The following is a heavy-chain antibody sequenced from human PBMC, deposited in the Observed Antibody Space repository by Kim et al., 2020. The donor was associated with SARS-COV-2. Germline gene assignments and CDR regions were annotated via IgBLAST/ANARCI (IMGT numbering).Heavy chain of an antibody. Sequence: SETLSLTCTVSGGSISSSSYYWGWIRQPPGKGLEWIGSIYYSGSTYYNPSLKSRVTISVDTSKNQFSLKLSSVTAADTAVYYCAGLPTVTLYYYYYGMDVWGQGTTVTVSS. CDR1: GGSISSSSYY. D-gene: IGHD4-17*01. V-gene: IGHV4-39*01. CDR3: AGLPTVTLYYYYYGMDV. J-gene: IGHJ6*02. CDR2: IYYSGST.